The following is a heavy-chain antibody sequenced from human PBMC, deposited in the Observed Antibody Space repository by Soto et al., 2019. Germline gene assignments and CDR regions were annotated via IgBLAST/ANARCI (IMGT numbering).Heavy chain of an antibody. V-gene: IGHV3-30*04. CDR1: GFNFTNYA. CDR3: ARGTDVALLVYDSANYCDF. D-gene: IGHD2-8*02. CDR2: VTHDGNYK. Sequence: QLQLVESGGGVVQPGRSLKLSCAASGFNFTNYAMHWVRQAPGKGLEWVALVTHDGNYKYYADSVRGRFIISGDNSKNTLYLEMNSLGNGDTSLYFCARGTDVALLVYDSANYCDFWGQGTQVTVSS. J-gene: IGHJ4*02.